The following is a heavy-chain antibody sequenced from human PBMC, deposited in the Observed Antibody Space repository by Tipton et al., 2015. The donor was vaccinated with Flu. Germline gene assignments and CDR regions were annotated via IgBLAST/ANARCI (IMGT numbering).Heavy chain of an antibody. CDR1: GHSITTGSLY. J-gene: IGHJ4*02. D-gene: IGHD2-15*01. CDR2: IYTTGST. CDR3: SRDFCSGGFCYPDY. V-gene: IGHV4-61*02. Sequence: TLSLTCNVSGHSITTGSLYWNWIRQPAGKALEWIGRIYTTGSTTYSPSLKSRVTISVDTSKNQFSLKLSSVTAADTAVYYCSRDFCSGGFCYPDYWGQGTLVTVSS.